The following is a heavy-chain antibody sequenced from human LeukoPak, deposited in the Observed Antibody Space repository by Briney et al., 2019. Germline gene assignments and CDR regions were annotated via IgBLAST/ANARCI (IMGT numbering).Heavy chain of an antibody. CDR2: IYHSGST. CDR1: GDSISSSNW. D-gene: IGHD6-25*01. Sequence: SGTLSLTCAVSGDSISSSNWWTWVRQPPGKGLQWIGEIYHSGSTNYNPSLKSRVTMSLDKSKNQFSLKLTSVTAADTAVYYCAREAAGQWFDPWGQGTLVTISS. CDR3: AREAAGQWFDP. V-gene: IGHV4-4*02. J-gene: IGHJ5*02.